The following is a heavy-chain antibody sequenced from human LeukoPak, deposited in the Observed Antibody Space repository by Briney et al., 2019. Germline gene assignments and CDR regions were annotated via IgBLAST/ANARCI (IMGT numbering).Heavy chain of an antibody. CDR1: GFTFSSYG. CDR2: IRYDGSNK. CDR3: AKDLYAGAYDYVWGSYRNDAFDI. Sequence: VGSLRLSCAASGFTFSSYGMHWVRQAPGKGLEWVAFIRYDGSNKYYADSVKGRFTISRDNSKNTLYLQMNSLRAEDTAVYYCAKDLYAGAYDYVWGSYRNDAFDIWGQGTMVTVSS. V-gene: IGHV3-30*02. D-gene: IGHD3-16*02. J-gene: IGHJ3*02.